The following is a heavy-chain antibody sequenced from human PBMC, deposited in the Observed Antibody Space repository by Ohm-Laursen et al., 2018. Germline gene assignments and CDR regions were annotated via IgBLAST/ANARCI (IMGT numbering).Heavy chain of an antibody. Sequence: GSLRLSCAASGFTFSNAWMSWVRQAPGKGLEWVGRIKSKSDGGTTDYAAPVKGRFTISRDDSKNTLYLQMNSLKTEDTAVYYCTNYYDFLTGYQDYWGQGTLVTVSS. CDR2: IKSKSDGGTT. CDR3: TNYYDFLTGYQDY. D-gene: IGHD3-9*01. V-gene: IGHV3-15*01. CDR1: GFTFSNAW. J-gene: IGHJ4*02.